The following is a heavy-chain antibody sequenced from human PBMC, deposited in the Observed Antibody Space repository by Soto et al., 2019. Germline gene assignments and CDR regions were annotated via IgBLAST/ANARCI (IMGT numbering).Heavy chain of an antibody. CDR1: GYAFTSYW. Sequence: GASLKISCTGSGYAFTSYWIAWVRQMPGKGLEWMGIIYPGDSDTRYSPSFQGQVTISADKSITPAYLQWSSLKASDTAMYYCARGYCTTTICDPWFDPWGQGTLVTVSS. J-gene: IGHJ5*02. CDR3: ARGYCTTTICDPWFDP. V-gene: IGHV5-51*01. D-gene: IGHD2-2*01. CDR2: IYPGDSDT.